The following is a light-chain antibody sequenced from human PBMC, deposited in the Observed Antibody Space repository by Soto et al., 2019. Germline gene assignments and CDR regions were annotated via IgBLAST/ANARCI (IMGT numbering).Light chain of an antibody. Sequence: EIVLTQSPATLCLSPWERATLSCRASQSVSRNLAWYQQKPGQAPRLLIYDASNRATGIPDRFSGSGYGTDFTLTISRLEPEDFAVYYCQLYSTSLFTFAQGTRLEIK. CDR2: DAS. V-gene: IGKV3-11*01. CDR3: QLYSTSLFT. J-gene: IGKJ5*01. CDR1: QSVSRN.